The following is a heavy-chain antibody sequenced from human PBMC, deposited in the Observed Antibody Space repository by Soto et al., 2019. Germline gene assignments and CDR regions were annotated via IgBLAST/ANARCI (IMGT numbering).Heavy chain of an antibody. CDR3: ATGGIFSS. CDR2: INHAGTT. D-gene: IGHD3-3*02. J-gene: IGHJ5*02. Sequence: SSETLSLTCDISGEYFSANYWSWIRQTPGKGLEWLGEINHAGTTDYNPSVEDRIIISADASKNQFSLKLTSVTAMDTAVYYCATGGIFSSWGQGTLVTVSS. CDR1: GEYFSANY. V-gene: IGHV4-34*01.